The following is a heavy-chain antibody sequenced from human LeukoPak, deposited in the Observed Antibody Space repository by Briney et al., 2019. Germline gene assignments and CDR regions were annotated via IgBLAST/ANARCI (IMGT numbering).Heavy chain of an antibody. Sequence: ASVKVSYQASGYSFSIYYIHWVRQAPGQGLEWMGWINPNSGGTNYAQKFQGRVTMTRDTSIDTASMELTSLTSDDTAIYYCAREGTGDYNSRRSHAFDIWGQGTEVTASS. CDR2: INPNSGGT. J-gene: IGHJ3*02. V-gene: IGHV1-2*02. D-gene: IGHD3-10*01. CDR3: AREGTGDYNSRRSHAFDI. CDR1: GYSFSIYY.